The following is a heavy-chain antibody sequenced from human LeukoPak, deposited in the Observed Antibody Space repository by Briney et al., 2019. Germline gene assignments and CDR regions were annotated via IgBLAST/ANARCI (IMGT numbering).Heavy chain of an antibody. D-gene: IGHD1-26*01. CDR2: IYTSGST. CDR3: ARVSGSYYYYYMDV. Sequence: SETLSLTCTVSGGSIGSYYWSWIRQPAGKGLEWIGRIYTSGSTNYNPSLKSRVTMSVDTSKNQFSLKLSSVTAADTAVYYCARVSGSYYYYYMDVWGKGTTVTVSS. J-gene: IGHJ6*03. V-gene: IGHV4-4*07. CDR1: GGSIGSYY.